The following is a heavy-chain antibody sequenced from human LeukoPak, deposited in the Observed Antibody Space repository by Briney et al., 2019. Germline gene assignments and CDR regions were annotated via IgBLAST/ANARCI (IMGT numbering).Heavy chain of an antibody. J-gene: IGHJ4*02. V-gene: IGHV3-23*01. CDR3: AKWIVGATPHFDY. CDR1: GFTFSSYA. Sequence: PGGTLRLSCAASGFTFSSYALSWVRQAPGKGLEWVSGISVSGGSTHYADFVKGRFTISRDNSKNTVYLQMDSLRAEDTAVYYCAKWIVGATPHFDYWGQGTLVTVSS. CDR2: ISVSGGST. D-gene: IGHD1-26*01.